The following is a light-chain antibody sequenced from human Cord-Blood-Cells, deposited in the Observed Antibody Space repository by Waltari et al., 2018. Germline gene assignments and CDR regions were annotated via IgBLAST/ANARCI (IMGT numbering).Light chain of an antibody. Sequence: SSVLPQTPSLSVAPSKTARNTCGGNKIRRKNVHWYQQKPGQAPVLVVYEASDRHSGIPERFSGSNSGNTATLTISRVEAGDEADYYCQVWDSSSDHPVFGGGTKLTVL. J-gene: IGLJ2*01. CDR1: KIRRKN. CDR3: QVWDSSSDHPV. CDR2: EAS. V-gene: IGLV3-21*03.